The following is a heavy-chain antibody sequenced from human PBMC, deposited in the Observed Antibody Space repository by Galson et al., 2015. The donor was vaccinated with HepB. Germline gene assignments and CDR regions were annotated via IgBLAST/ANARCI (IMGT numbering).Heavy chain of an antibody. Sequence: SVKVSCKASGGTFSSYAISWVRQAPGHGLEWMGGNIPIFGTANYAQKFQGRVTITADESTSTAYMELSSLRSEDTAVYYCARSLLGVPAATTDWNWFDPWGQGTLVTVSS. D-gene: IGHD2-2*01. V-gene: IGHV1-69*13. CDR1: GGTFSSYA. CDR3: ARSLLGVPAATTDWNWFDP. CDR2: NIPIFGTA. J-gene: IGHJ5*02.